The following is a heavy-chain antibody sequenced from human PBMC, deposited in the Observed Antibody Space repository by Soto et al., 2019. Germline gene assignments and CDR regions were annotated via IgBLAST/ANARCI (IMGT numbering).Heavy chain of an antibody. Sequence: SETLSLTCTVSDDSISSGGYYWSWILQHPGKGLEWIGYIYGTGNMYYKSSLKSRLTFSVDTSKNHFSLKLSSVTAADTAVYYCARSSTSANYFDYWGQGTLVTVSS. J-gene: IGHJ4*02. CDR1: DDSISSGGYY. CDR3: ARSSTSANYFDY. D-gene: IGHD2-2*01. CDR2: IYGTGNM. V-gene: IGHV4-31*03.